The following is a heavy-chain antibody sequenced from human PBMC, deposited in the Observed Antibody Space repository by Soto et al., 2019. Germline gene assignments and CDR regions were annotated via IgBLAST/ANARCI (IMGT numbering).Heavy chain of an antibody. CDR1: GFTFSSYE. CDR2: ISSSGDLI. D-gene: IGHD2-21*02. CDR3: AREEINCGGDCFSL. J-gene: IGHJ4*02. Sequence: GGSLRLSCAASGFTFSSYEMNWVRQAPGRGLEWISYISSSGDLIYYADSVRGRFTASRDSAKNSVYLQMNSLRAEDTAVYYCAREEINCGGDCFSLWGQGTLVTVSS. V-gene: IGHV3-48*03.